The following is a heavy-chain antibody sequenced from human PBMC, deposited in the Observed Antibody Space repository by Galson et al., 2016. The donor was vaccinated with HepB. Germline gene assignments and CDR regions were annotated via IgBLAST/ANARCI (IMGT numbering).Heavy chain of an antibody. CDR3: ARDRDYVWGSYRYPHYYGMDF. J-gene: IGHJ6*02. Sequence: SLRLSCAASGSMFSNYGMHWVRQAPGKGLEWVAVIWFDASNKYHGDSAKGRFTISRDNSKNMLYLQMNSLRAEDTAVYYCARDRDYVWGSYRYPHYYGMDFWGQGTTVTVSS. V-gene: IGHV3-33*01. D-gene: IGHD3-16*02. CDR1: GSMFSNYG. CDR2: IWFDASNK.